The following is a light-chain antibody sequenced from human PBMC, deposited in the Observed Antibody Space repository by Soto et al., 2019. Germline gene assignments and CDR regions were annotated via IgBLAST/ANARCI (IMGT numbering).Light chain of an antibody. CDR2: GAS. V-gene: IGKV3-15*01. Sequence: EIVMTQSPATLSVSPGERATLSCRASQSVSSNLAWYQQKPGQAPRLLIYGASPRATGIPARFSGSGSGTGXSLTVGSLQSTDCAVXXCPQYNTCPPHYXFGQG. J-gene: IGKJ1*01. CDR3: PQYNTCPPHYX. CDR1: QSVSSN.